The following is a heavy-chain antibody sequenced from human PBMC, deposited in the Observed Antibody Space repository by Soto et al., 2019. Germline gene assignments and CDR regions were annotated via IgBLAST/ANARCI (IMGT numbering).Heavy chain of an antibody. CDR1: GFTFIGYW. Sequence: EVQLVESGGGVVQPGGSLRLSCAASGFTFIGYWMHWVRQGPGKGLVWVARINNDGIDTTYADSVKGRFTISRGNTKNMVYLEMNSLRADDTAVYYCARDGSMVRERWFDPWGQGTLVTVSS. D-gene: IGHD3-10*01. CDR3: ARDGSMVRERWFDP. V-gene: IGHV3-74*03. CDR2: INNDGIDT. J-gene: IGHJ5*02.